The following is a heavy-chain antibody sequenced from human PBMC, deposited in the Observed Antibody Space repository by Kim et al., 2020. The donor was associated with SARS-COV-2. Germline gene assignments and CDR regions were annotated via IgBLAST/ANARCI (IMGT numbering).Heavy chain of an antibody. D-gene: IGHD1-26*01. CDR3: ARDAYSGSYSDAY. Sequence: AASVKGRLTISRDDAKNSLFLQMNSLRVEDTALYYCARDAYSGSYSDAYWGQGTLVTVSS. V-gene: IGHV3-11*05. J-gene: IGHJ4*02.